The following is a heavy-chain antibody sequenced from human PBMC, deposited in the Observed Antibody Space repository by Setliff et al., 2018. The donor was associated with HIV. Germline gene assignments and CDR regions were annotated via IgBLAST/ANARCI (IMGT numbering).Heavy chain of an antibody. Sequence: GESLRLSCAAFGFTFSSYGMHWVRQAPGKGLEWVAIIWYDGSNKYYADSVKGRFTISRDNSKNTLYLQMNSLRAEDTAVYYCARECGADIVVVVAAALDYWGQGTLVTVSS. V-gene: IGHV3-33*01. CDR1: GFTFSSYG. CDR2: IWYDGSNK. D-gene: IGHD2-15*01. J-gene: IGHJ4*02. CDR3: ARECGADIVVVVAAALDY.